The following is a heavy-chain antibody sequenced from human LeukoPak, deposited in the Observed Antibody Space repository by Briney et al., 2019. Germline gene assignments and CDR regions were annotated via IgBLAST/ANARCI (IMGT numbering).Heavy chain of an antibody. D-gene: IGHD6-19*01. CDR2: IITSTTTI. J-gene: IGHJ4*02. CDR1: GFSFSSDS. CDR3: ARDSDSSGLYGGADV. Sequence: RGSLRLSCEASGFSFSSDSLNWVRPAPGRGLEWMSYIITSTTTIYYANSVKGACTISRDNAKKSLYLQMNSLRVEATAIYFSARDSDSSGLYGGADVWGQGVLVTVSA. V-gene: IGHV3-48*01.